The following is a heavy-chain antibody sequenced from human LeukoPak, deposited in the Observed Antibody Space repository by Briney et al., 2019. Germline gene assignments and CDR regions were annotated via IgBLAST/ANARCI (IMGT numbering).Heavy chain of an antibody. CDR3: ARVIRLGAFDI. CDR2: IHYSETT. V-gene: IGHV4-39*01. J-gene: IGHJ4*02. D-gene: IGHD3-9*01. CDR1: GGSISSSNYY. Sequence: SETLSLTCTVSGGSISSSNYYWGWIRQPPGKGLEWIASIHYSETTYYNPSLKSRVTISVDTSKNQFSLKLSSVTAADTAVYYCARVIRLGAFDIWGQGTLVTVSS.